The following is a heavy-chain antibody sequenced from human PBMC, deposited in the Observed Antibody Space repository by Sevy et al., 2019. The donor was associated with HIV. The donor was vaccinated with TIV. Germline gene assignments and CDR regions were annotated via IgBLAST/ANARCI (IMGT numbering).Heavy chain of an antibody. J-gene: IGHJ4*02. CDR2: INHREVT. Sequence: SETLSLTCTVYSGSFSDFYWNWIRQSPGKGLEWIGEINHREVTNYNPSLKGRVTISADASNRQFSLKLTSVTAADTAVYYCVRFDTKIKIFGVPRGAYWGPGTLVTVSS. CDR1: SGSFSDFY. CDR3: VRFDTKIKIFGVPRGAY. D-gene: IGHD3-3*01. V-gene: IGHV4-34*01.